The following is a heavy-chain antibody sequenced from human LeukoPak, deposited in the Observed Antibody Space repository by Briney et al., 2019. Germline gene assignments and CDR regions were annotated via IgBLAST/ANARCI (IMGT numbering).Heavy chain of an antibody. V-gene: IGHV3-7*04. CDR3: ARDRYYYGSGSPILGY. Sequence: SGGSLRLSCAASGFAFSSYWMSWVRQAPGKGLEWVANIKQDGSEKYYVDSVKGRFTISRDNAKNSLYLQMNSPRAEDTAVYYCARDRYYYGSGSPILGYWGQGTLVTVSS. J-gene: IGHJ4*02. CDR1: GFAFSSYW. D-gene: IGHD3-10*01. CDR2: IKQDGSEK.